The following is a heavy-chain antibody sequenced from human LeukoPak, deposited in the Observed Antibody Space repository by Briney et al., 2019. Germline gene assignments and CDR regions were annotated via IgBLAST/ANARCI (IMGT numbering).Heavy chain of an antibody. CDR2: VTDSGDA. Sequence: SETLSLTCVVYGGSLSGYYWNWIRQPPGKGLEWIGEVTDSGDANYSPSLKRRVTMTTDTSKRRFSLKLTSVTAADTAVYYCAEGGLDLWGHGTPVTVSS. CDR3: AEGGLDL. V-gene: IGHV4-34*01. CDR1: GGSLSGYY. J-gene: IGHJ5*02.